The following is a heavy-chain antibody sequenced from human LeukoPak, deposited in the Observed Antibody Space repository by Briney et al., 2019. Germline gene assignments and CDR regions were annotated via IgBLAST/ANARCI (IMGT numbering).Heavy chain of an antibody. J-gene: IGHJ4*02. V-gene: IGHV1-8*01. D-gene: IGHD6-19*01. CDR3: ARGLSSSGLDY. Sequence: ASVKVSCKASGYTFTSYDINWVRQATGQGLEWMGWMNPNSGNTGYARKFQGRVTMTRNTSISTAYMELSSLRSEDTAVYYCARGLSSSGLDYWGQGTLVAVSS. CDR1: GYTFTSYD. CDR2: MNPNSGNT.